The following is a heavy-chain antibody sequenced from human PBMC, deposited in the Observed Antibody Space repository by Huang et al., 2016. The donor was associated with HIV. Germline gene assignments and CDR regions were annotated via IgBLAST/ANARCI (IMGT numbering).Heavy chain of an antibody. D-gene: IGHD3-22*01. CDR3: AKSPYDSSGYYHYEYFQH. J-gene: IGHJ1*01. V-gene: IGHV3-30*18. Sequence: QVQLVESGGGVVQPGRSLRLSCAASGFTFSNYGFHWVRQAPGKVLEGVAVISYDGGNKYYPDAVKGRFTISRDTFKNTLYLQMNSLGAEDTAVYYCAKSPYDSSGYYHYEYFQHWGQGTLVTVSS. CDR2: ISYDGGNK. CDR1: GFTFSNYG.